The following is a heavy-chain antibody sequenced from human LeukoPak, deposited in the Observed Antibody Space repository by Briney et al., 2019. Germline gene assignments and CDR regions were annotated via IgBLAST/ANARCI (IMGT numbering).Heavy chain of an antibody. J-gene: IGHJ5*02. CDR2: MYNSGIT. CDR1: GGSFSSYY. CDR3: ARDSSAIADNWFDP. V-gene: IGHV4-59*01. Sequence: SETLSLTCAVYGGSFSSYYWSWIRQPPGRGLEWIGYMYNSGITNYNPSLKSRVTISVDTSKNQFSLRLRSVTAADTAVYYCARDSSAIADNWFDPWGQGTLVTVSS. D-gene: IGHD2-2*02.